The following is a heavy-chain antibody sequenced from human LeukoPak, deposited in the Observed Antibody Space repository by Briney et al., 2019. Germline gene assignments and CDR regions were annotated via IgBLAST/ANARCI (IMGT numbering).Heavy chain of an antibody. V-gene: IGHV4-59*01. D-gene: IGHD2-2*01. Sequence: SETLSLTCTVSGGSISSYYWSWIRQPPGKGLEWIGYIYYSGSTNYNPSLKSRVTISVDTSKNQFSLKLSSVTAADTAVYYCARAQYCSSTSCFQEYYYYYYMDVWGKGTTVTVSS. CDR3: ARAQYCSSTSCFQEYYYYYYMDV. J-gene: IGHJ6*03. CDR1: GGSISSYY. CDR2: IYYSGST.